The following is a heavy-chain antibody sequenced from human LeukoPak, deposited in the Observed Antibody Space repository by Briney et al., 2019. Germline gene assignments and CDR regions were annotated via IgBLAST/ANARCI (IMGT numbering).Heavy chain of an antibody. V-gene: IGHV1-2*04. CDR3: ARDHEGYGDPWYFDY. CDR1: GYILTGYY. CDR2: INPNSGGT. J-gene: IGHJ4*02. Sequence: ASVKVSCKASGYILTGYYMRWVRQAPGQGLEWMGWINPNSGGTNYAQKFQGWVTMTRDTSISTAYMELSKVRSDDTAVYYCARDHEGYGDPWYFDYWGQGTLVTVSS. D-gene: IGHD4-17*01.